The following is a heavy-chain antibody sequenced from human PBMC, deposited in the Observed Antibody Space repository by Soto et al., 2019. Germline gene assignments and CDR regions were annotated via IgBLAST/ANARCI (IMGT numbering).Heavy chain of an antibody. V-gene: IGHV1-2*04. CDR1: GYTFTGYY. J-gene: IGHJ6*02. Sequence: ASVKVSCKASGYTFTGYYMHWVRQAPGQGLEWMGWINPNSGGTNYAQKFQGWVTMTRDTSISTAYMELSRLRSDDTAVYYCASRSIAAAGTLPGQYYYYGMDVWGQGTTVTVSS. CDR2: INPNSGGT. D-gene: IGHD6-13*01. CDR3: ASRSIAAAGTLPGQYYYYGMDV.